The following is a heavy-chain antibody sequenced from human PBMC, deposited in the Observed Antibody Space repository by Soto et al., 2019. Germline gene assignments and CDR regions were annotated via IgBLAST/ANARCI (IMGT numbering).Heavy chain of an antibody. CDR2: NYHSGTT. Sequence: LSLTCSVSGVTISAYYWIWIRQPPGKGLEWIGYNYHSGTTNYNPSLKSRVTISVDTSKNQFSLRLTSVTAADTAVYYCAKAHNAYYYDSTTYPDFDYWGQGTLVTVSS. D-gene: IGHD3-22*01. J-gene: IGHJ4*02. CDR1: GVTISAYY. CDR3: AKAHNAYYYDSTTYPDFDY. V-gene: IGHV4-59*01.